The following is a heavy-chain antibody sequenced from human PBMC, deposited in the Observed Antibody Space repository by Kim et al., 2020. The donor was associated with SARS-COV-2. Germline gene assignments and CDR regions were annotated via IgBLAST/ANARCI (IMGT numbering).Heavy chain of an antibody. D-gene: IGHD6-19*01. Sequence: YYAASDKCRFTTSRDNAKNSLYQPMNNQRAEDTAVYYCAREPVAGSPFDYWGQGTLVTVSS. CDR3: AREPVAGSPFDY. V-gene: IGHV3-21*01. J-gene: IGHJ4*02.